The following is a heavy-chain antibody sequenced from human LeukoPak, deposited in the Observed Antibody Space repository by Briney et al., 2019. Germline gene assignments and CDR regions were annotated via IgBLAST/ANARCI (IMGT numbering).Heavy chain of an antibody. V-gene: IGHV3-30*04. CDR2: ISYDGSNK. Sequence: PGTSLRLSCAASGFTFSSYAMHWVRQAPGKGLEWVAVISYDGSNKYYADSVKGRFTISRDNSKNTLYLQMNSLRAEDTAVYYCARVQVAAHARVENYGMDVWGQGTTVTVSS. CDR3: ARVQVAAHARVENYGMDV. CDR1: GFTFSSYA. D-gene: IGHD2-15*01. J-gene: IGHJ6*02.